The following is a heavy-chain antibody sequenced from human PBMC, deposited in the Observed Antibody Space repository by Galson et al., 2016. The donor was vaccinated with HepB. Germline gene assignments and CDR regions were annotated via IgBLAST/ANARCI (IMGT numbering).Heavy chain of an antibody. Sequence: SLRLSCAASGLTFSSHGMHWVRQAPDKGLEWVAFILYDGTYKYYADSVKGRFTISRDNSKTTLSLQMNSLRPEDTAVYYCAKDGLSVGLLANWGQGTLVTVSS. CDR2: ILYDGTYK. D-gene: IGHD3/OR15-3a*01. CDR3: AKDGLSVGLLAN. J-gene: IGHJ4*02. V-gene: IGHV3-30*18. CDR1: GLTFSSHG.